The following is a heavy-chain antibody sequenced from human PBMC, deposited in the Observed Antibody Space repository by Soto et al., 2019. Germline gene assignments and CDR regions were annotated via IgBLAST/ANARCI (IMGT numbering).Heavy chain of an antibody. V-gene: IGHV4-59*01. CDR3: TGDRNNRVWYKY. J-gene: IGHJ4*02. D-gene: IGHD6-19*01. Sequence: QVQLQESGPGLVKPSETLSLSCTVSGDPISRYHGGWIRQTPGKGLEWIGYVHNSGSTSYNPSLKSRVTISIDTSRKQFSLRLRSVTAADTAVYYCTGDRNNRVWYKYWGQGTLVTVSS. CDR1: GDPISRYH. CDR2: VHNSGST.